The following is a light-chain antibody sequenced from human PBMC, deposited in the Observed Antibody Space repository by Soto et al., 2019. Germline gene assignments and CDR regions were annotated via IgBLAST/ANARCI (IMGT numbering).Light chain of an antibody. CDR3: QQRSDWPLT. J-gene: IGKJ5*01. V-gene: IGKV3-11*01. Sequence: EIVLTQSPATLSLSPGERATLSCRASQSVTSYLAWYQQKPGQAPRLLIYDVSNRASGIPARFSGSGSETDFTLTISSLEPEGFAVYYCQQRSDWPLTFGQGTRLEIK. CDR1: QSVTSY. CDR2: DVS.